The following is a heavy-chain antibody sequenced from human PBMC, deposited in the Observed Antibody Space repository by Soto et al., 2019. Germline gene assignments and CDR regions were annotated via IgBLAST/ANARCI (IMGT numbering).Heavy chain of an antibody. J-gene: IGHJ6*02. Sequence: ASVKVSCKASGFTFTSSAVQWVRQAPGQGLEWMGWISAYNGNTNYAQKLQGRVTMTTDTSTSTAYMELRSPRSDDTAVYYCARDKISNYYYGMDVWGQGTTVTVSS. CDR3: ARDKISNYYYGMDV. CDR2: ISAYNGNT. CDR1: GFTFTSSA. D-gene: IGHD6-13*01. V-gene: IGHV1-18*01.